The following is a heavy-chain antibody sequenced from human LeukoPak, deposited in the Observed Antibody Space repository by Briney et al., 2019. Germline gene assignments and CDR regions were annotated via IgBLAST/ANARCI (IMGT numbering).Heavy chain of an antibody. D-gene: IGHD1-26*01. CDR2: INPNSGAT. V-gene: IGHV1-2*02. Sequence: ASVKVSCKASGYTFTGCYMHWVRQAPGQGLEWMGWINPNSGATNYAQKFQGRVTLTRDTSISTAYMELSSLTSDDTAVYYCARGVGAPNWFDPWGQGTLVTVSS. CDR1: GYTFTGCY. J-gene: IGHJ5*02. CDR3: ARGVGAPNWFDP.